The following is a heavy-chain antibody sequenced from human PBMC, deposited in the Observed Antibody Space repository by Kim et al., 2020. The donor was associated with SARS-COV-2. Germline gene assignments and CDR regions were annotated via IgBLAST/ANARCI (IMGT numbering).Heavy chain of an antibody. CDR3: ARSREGVVPAAIYFDY. CDR2: INAGNGNT. V-gene: IGHV1-3*01. D-gene: IGHD2-2*01. Sequence: ASVKVSCKASGYTFTSYAMHWVRQAPGQRLEWMGWINAGNGNTKYSQKFQGRVTITRDTSASTAYMELSSLRSEDTAVYYCARSREGVVPAAIYFDYWGQGTLVTVSS. J-gene: IGHJ4*02. CDR1: GYTFTSYA.